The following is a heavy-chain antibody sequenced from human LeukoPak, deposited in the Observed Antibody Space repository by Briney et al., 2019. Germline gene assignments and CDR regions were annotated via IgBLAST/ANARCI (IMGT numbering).Heavy chain of an antibody. CDR3: ARDRGCGDCYPPANDAFDI. V-gene: IGHV3-66*01. J-gene: IGHJ3*02. CDR2: IYSGGST. CDR1: GFTVSSYY. D-gene: IGHD2-21*02. Sequence: GGSLRLSCAASGFTVSSYYMSWVRRAPGKGLEWVSVIYSGGSTYYTDSVKGRFTISRDNSKSTLYLQMNSLRAEDTAVYYCARDRGCGDCYPPANDAFDIWGQGTMVTVSS.